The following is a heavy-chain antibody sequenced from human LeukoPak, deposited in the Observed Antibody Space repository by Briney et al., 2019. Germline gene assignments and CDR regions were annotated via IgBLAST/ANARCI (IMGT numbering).Heavy chain of an antibody. D-gene: IGHD4-17*01. CDR3: ARGTYGYYMDV. CDR2: ISYSGTT. Sequence: SETLSLTCSASGASISSSTYYWGWIRQPPGKGLEWIGRISYSGTTYYNPSLKSRVTMSVDTSKNQFSLRLTSVTAADTAVYFCARGTYGYYMDVWGKGTTVTVSS. J-gene: IGHJ6*03. CDR1: GASISSSTYY. V-gene: IGHV4-39*01.